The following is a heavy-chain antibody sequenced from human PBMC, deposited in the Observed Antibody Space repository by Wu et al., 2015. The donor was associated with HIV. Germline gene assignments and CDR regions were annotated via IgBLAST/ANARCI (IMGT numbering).Heavy chain of an antibody. D-gene: IGHD6-13*01. CDR3: ARDKYSSSWSGGDYYYYGMDV. CDR1: GGTFSSYA. V-gene: IGHV1-69*01. Sequence: QLQLVQSGPEVKKPGSSVKVSCKASGGTFSSYAISWVRQAPGQGLEWMGGIIPIFGTANYAQKFQGRVTITADESTSTAYMELSSLRSEDTAVYYCARDKYSSSWSGGDYYYYGMDVWGQGP. J-gene: IGHJ6*02. CDR2: IIPIFGTA.